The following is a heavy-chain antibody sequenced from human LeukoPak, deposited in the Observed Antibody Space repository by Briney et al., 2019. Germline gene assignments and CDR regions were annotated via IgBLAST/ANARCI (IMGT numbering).Heavy chain of an antibody. Sequence: PSETLFLTCTVSGGSISSYYWSWIRQPPGKGLEWIGYIYYSGSTNYNPSLKSRVTISVDTSKNQFSLKLSSVTAADTAVYYCARHSPMVRGVIDYWGQGTLVTVSS. CDR1: GGSISSYY. V-gene: IGHV4-59*08. D-gene: IGHD3-10*01. CDR2: IYYSGST. J-gene: IGHJ4*02. CDR3: ARHSPMVRGVIDY.